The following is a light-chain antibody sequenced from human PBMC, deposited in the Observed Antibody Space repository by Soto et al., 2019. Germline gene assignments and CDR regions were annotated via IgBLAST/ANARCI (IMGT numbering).Light chain of an antibody. CDR2: GAS. V-gene: IGKV1-13*02. CDR3: QQTKSYPST. CDR1: QDISSS. Sequence: AIQLTQSPSPLSATVGDRVTITCRASQDISSSLAWYQQKAGKAPKLLIYGASILQSGVPSGFSGSGFGTDFTLTISSLRAEDFAIYFCQQTKSYPSTFGGGTRVEI. J-gene: IGKJ4*01.